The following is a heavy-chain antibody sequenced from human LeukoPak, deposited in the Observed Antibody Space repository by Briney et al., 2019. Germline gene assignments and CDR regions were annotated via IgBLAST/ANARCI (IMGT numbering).Heavy chain of an antibody. D-gene: IGHD5-24*01. V-gene: IGHV1-2*07. CDR2: INPNSGDT. Sequence: ASVKVSCKASGYIFSVFYMHWVRQAPGQGPEWMGWINPNSGDTKYAHKFQGRVTMTRGTSISTAYMELTRLSSDDTALYYCARETEMSASLDYWGQGSLVTVSS. CDR3: ARETEMSASLDY. CDR1: GYIFSVFY. J-gene: IGHJ4*02.